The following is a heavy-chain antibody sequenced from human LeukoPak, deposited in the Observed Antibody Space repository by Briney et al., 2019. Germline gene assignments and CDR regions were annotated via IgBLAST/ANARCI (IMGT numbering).Heavy chain of an antibody. J-gene: IGHJ4*02. D-gene: IGHD3-22*01. CDR3: ARDNYYDSSGYYYVYNYFDY. CDR2: IYYSGST. Sequence: SETLSLTCTVSGGSISSSSYYWGWIRRPPGKGLEWIGSIYYSGSTYYNPSLKSRVTISVDTSKNQFSLKLSSVTAADTAVYYCARDNYYDSSGYYYVYNYFDYWGQGTLVTVSS. V-gene: IGHV4-39*07. CDR1: GGSISSSSYY.